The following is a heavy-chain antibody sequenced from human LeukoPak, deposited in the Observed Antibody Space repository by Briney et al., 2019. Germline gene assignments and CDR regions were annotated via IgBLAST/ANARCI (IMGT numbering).Heavy chain of an antibody. CDR3: AKGHFGAGHY. Sequence: GGSLRPSCAASGFTFGDYTMHWFRQPPGRGLQWVSLITGDGGTTSYAGSVKGRFTISRDNSKNSLYLHMNSLRNEDTALYYCAKGHFGAGHYWGQGTLVTVSS. CDR2: ITGDGGTT. D-gene: IGHD3-3*01. CDR1: GFTFGDYT. V-gene: IGHV3-43*02. J-gene: IGHJ4*02.